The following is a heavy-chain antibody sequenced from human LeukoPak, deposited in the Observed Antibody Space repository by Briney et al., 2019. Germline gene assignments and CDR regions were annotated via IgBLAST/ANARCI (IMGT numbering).Heavy chain of an antibody. V-gene: IGHV4-34*01. Sequence: SETLSLTCAVYGGSFSGYYWSWIRQPPGKGLEWIGEINHSGSTNYNPSLKSRVTISVDTSKNQFSLKLSSVTAADTAVYYCAGNYYDSSGYYQFDYWGQGTLVTVSS. CDR2: INHSGST. CDR1: GGSFSGYY. D-gene: IGHD3-22*01. CDR3: AGNYYDSSGYYQFDY. J-gene: IGHJ4*02.